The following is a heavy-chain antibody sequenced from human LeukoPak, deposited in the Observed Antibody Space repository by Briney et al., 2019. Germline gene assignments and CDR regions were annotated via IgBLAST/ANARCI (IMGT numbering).Heavy chain of an antibody. CDR2: ISYDGSNK. D-gene: IGHD2-15*01. V-gene: IGHV3-30*04. CDR3: ARDQGQYCSGGSCYITYFDY. Sequence: PGGSLRLSCAASGFTFSSYAMHWVRQAPGKGLEWVAVISYDGSNKYYADSAKGRFTISRDNSKNTLYLQMNSLRAEDTAVYYCARDQGQYCSGGSCYITYFDYWGQGTLVTVSS. CDR1: GFTFSSYA. J-gene: IGHJ4*02.